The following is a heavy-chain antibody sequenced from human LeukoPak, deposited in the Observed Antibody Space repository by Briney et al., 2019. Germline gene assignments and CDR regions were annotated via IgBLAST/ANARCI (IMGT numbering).Heavy chain of an antibody. J-gene: IGHJ4*02. V-gene: IGHV4-59*08. CDR1: GGSISSYH. CDR2: IYYSGST. D-gene: IGHD3-22*01. CDR3: ARLAYYDSSGYFEY. Sequence: PSETLSLTCTVSGGSISSYHWSWIRQPPGKGLEWIGYIYYSGSTNYNPSLKSRVTISLDKSKNQFSLKLSSVTAADTAVYYCARLAYYDSSGYFEYWGQGTLVTVSS.